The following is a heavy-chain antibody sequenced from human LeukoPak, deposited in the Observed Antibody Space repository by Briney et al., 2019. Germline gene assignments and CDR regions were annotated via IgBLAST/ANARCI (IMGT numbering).Heavy chain of an antibody. V-gene: IGHV3-23*01. CDR1: GFTFSSYA. CDR3: AKARQPYSSSSGFDY. D-gene: IGHD6-6*01. J-gene: IGHJ4*02. CDR2: ISGSGGST. Sequence: PGGSLRLSCAAPGFTFSSYAMSWVRQAPGKGLEWVSAISGSGGSTHYADSVKGRFTISRDNSKNTLYLQMNSLRAEDTAVYYCAKARQPYSSSSGFDYWGQGTLVTVSS.